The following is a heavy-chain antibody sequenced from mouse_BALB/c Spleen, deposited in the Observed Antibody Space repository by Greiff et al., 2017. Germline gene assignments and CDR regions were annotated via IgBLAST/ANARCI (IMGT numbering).Heavy chain of an antibody. D-gene: IGHD2-1*01. CDR2: IDPANGNT. Sequence: GVELVKPGASVKLSCTASGFNIKDTYMHWVKQRPEQGLEWIGRIDPANGNTKYDPKFQGKATITADTSSNTAYLQLSSLTSEDTAVYYCAINYDFAYWGQGTLVTVSA. J-gene: IGHJ3*01. V-gene: IGHV14-3*02. CDR1: GFNIKDTY. CDR3: AINYDFAY.